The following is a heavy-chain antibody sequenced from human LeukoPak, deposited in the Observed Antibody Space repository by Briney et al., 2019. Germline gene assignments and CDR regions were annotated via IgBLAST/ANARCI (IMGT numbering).Heavy chain of an antibody. Sequence: SETLSLTCTVYGGSFCGYYWSWIRQPPGKGLEWIGEINHSGSTNYNPSLKSRVTISVDTSKNQFSLKLSSVTAADTAVYYCARSPYYDILTGYPAGYFDYWGQGTLVTVSS. CDR3: ARSPYYDILTGYPAGYFDY. CDR2: INHSGST. CDR1: GGSFCGYY. V-gene: IGHV4-34*01. J-gene: IGHJ4*02. D-gene: IGHD3-9*01.